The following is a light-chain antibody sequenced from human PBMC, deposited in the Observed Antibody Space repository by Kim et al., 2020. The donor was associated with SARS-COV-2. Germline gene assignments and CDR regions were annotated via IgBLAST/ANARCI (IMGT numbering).Light chain of an antibody. V-gene: IGLV2-23*02. CDR1: SSDVGSYNL. CDR3: CAYAGSSIVV. Sequence: QSALTQPASVSGSPGQSITISCTGTSSDVGSYNLVSWYQQHPGKAHKLMIYEVSKRPSGVSNRFSGSKSGNTASLTISGLQAEDEADYYCCAYAGSSIVVFGGGTQLTVL. J-gene: IGLJ2*01. CDR2: EVS.